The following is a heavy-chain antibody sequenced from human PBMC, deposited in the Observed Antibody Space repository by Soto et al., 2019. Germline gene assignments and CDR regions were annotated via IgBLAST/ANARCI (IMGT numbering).Heavy chain of an antibody. Sequence: EVQLVESGGGLVQPGGSLRLSCAASGFTFSSYWMHWVRQAPGKGLVWISRINTDGSGTSYVDSVQGRFTISRDKGKNTLFLQMNSLRGEDTAVYYCARRGSGVTRGLHYWGQGTLVTVSS. CDR2: INTDGSGT. V-gene: IGHV3-74*01. D-gene: IGHD2-15*01. J-gene: IGHJ4*02. CDR3: ARRGSGVTRGLHY. CDR1: GFTFSSYW.